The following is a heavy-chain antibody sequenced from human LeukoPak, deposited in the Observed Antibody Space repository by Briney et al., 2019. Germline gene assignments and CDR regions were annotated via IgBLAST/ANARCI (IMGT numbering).Heavy chain of an antibody. D-gene: IGHD6-19*01. CDR2: ISWNSGYI. Sequence: GRSLRLSCAASGFTFDNYAMHWVRQAPGKGLEWLSIISWNSGYIGYADSVKGRFTISRDNAKKSLDLQMNSLRAEDTAFYYCAKVRGTYSSGYFFDYWGQGTLVTVSS. CDR3: AKVRGTYSSGYFFDY. CDR1: GFTFDNYA. V-gene: IGHV3-9*01. J-gene: IGHJ4*02.